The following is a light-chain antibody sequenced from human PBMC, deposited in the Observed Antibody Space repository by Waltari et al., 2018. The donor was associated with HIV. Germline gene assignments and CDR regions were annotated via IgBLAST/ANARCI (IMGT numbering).Light chain of an antibody. V-gene: IGLV2-23*02. CDR3: LTYVSDSGTWK. J-gene: IGLJ3*02. CDR1: NIDVGNYNF. CDR2: DVS. Sequence: QSPLTQPASVSGNHGQSVTITCTGTNIDVGNYNFVSWYQQRPGKAPKLLIYDVSKRPSGVSSRFSGSKSGYWASLTISGLLAEDESYYFCLTYVSDSGTWKFGGGTYLTV.